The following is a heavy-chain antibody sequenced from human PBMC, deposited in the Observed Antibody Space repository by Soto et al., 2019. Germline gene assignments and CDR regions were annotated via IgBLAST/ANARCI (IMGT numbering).Heavy chain of an antibody. CDR2: FDPEDGET. D-gene: IGHD2-2*02. V-gene: IGHV1-24*01. J-gene: IGHJ6*02. CDR3: ATDSAAIDYYYYGMDV. CDR1: GDTLTELS. Sequence: GGPVKVSCKVSGDTLTELSMHWVRQAPGKGLEWMGGFDPEDGETIYAQKFQGRVTMTEDTSTDTAYMELSSLRSEDTAVYYCATDSAAIDYYYYGMDVWGQGTTVTVSS.